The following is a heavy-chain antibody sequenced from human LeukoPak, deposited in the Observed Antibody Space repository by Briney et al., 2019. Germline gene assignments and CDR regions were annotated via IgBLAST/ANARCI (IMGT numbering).Heavy chain of an antibody. Sequence: AASVKVSCKASGYTFTGYYMHWVRQAPGQGLEWMGWINPNSGGTNYAQKFQGLVTMTRDTSISTAYMELSRLRSDDTAVYYCARGSVRGVYYYGMDVWGKGTTVTVSS. D-gene: IGHD3-10*01. CDR2: INPNSGGT. CDR3: ARGSVRGVYYYGMDV. CDR1: GYTFTGYY. J-gene: IGHJ6*04. V-gene: IGHV1-2*04.